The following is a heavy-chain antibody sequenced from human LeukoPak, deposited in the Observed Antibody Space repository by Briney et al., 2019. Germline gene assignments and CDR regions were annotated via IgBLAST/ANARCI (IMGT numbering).Heavy chain of an antibody. J-gene: IGHJ4*02. Sequence: PGGSLRLSCSASGFTFSSYAMHWVRQAPGKGLEYVSTISINGDNTYYADSVKGRFTISRDNSKNTLYLQMSSLGAEDTAVYYCAKDQEYSYDYWGQGTQVTVSS. CDR1: GFTFSSYA. V-gene: IGHV3-64D*06. CDR3: AKDQEYSYDY. D-gene: IGHD2/OR15-2a*01. CDR2: ISINGDNT.